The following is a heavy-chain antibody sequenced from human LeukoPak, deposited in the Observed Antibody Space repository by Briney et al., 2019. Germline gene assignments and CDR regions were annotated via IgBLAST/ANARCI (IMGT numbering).Heavy chain of an antibody. Sequence: GGSLRLSCAASGFTVSNNYMSWVRQAPGKGLEWASAISGSGGSTYYADSVKGRFTISRDNSKNTLYLQMNSLRAEDTAVYYCAKVGGLVPRYFQHWGQGTPVTVSS. CDR1: GFTVSNNY. CDR3: AKVGGLVPRYFQH. D-gene: IGHD3-16*01. V-gene: IGHV3-23*01. J-gene: IGHJ1*01. CDR2: ISGSGGST.